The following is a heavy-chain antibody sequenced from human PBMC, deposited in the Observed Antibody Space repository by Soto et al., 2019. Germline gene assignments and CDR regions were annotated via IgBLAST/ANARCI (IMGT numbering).Heavy chain of an antibody. D-gene: IGHD3-22*01. Sequence: ASVKVSCKASGGTFSSYAISWVRQAPGQGLEWVGGIIPIFGTANYAQKFQGRVTITADESTSTAYMELSSLRSEDTAVYYCAGGLTYYYDSSGYKFDYWGQGTLVTVSS. CDR1: GGTFSSYA. V-gene: IGHV1-69*13. CDR3: AGGLTYYYDSSGYKFDY. CDR2: IIPIFGTA. J-gene: IGHJ4*02.